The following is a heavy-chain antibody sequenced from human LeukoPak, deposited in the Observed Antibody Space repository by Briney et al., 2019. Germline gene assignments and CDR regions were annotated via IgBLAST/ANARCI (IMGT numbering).Heavy chain of an antibody. CDR2: IIPIFGTA. CDR1: GYTFTRHY. D-gene: IGHD5-24*01. CDR3: ARDRVGGYNPGYWYFDL. V-gene: IGHV1-69*13. J-gene: IGHJ2*01. Sequence: GASVKVSCKASGYTFTRHYMHWVRQAPGQGLEWMGGIIPIFGTANYAQKFRGRVTITADESTSTAYMELSSLRSEDTAVYYCARDRVGGYNPGYWYFDLWGRGTLVTVSS.